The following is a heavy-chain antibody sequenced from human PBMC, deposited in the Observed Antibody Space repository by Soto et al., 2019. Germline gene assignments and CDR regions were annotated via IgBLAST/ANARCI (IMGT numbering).Heavy chain of an antibody. D-gene: IGHD1-26*01. J-gene: IGHJ6*02. V-gene: IGHV4-4*07. CDR3: ARGLSGGYYFDYGMDV. CDR2: IYTSGST. CDR1: GGSISSYY. Sequence: SETLSLTCTVSGGSISSYYWSWIRQPAGKGLEWIGRIYTSGSTNYNPSLKSRVTMSVDTSKNQFSLKLSSVTAADTAVYYCARGLSGGYYFDYGMDVWGQGTTVTVSS.